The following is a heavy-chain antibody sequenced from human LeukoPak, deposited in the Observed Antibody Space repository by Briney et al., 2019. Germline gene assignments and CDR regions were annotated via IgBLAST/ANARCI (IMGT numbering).Heavy chain of an antibody. J-gene: IGHJ4*02. CDR2: IIPIFGTA. Sequence: ASVKVSCKASGGTFSSYAISWVRQAPGQGLEWMGGIIPIFGTANYAQKFQGRVTITADESTSTAYMELSSLRSEDTAVYYCAREGYCSSTSCSGDVDYWGQGTLVTVSS. V-gene: IGHV1-69*13. CDR1: GGTFSSYA. CDR3: AREGYCSSTSCSGDVDY. D-gene: IGHD2-2*01.